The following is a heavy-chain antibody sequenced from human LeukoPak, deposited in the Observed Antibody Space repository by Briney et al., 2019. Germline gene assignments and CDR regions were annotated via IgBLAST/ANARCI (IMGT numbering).Heavy chain of an antibody. J-gene: IGHJ4*02. Sequence: GGSLRLSCAASGFTFSSYGMHWVRQAPGKGLEWVALISYDGSNTYYADSVEGRFTISRDNSKNTLYLQMNSLRAEDTAVYYCARGPHYHDSSGYYSPESLSIDYWGQGTLVTVSS. CDR2: ISYDGSNT. V-gene: IGHV3-30*12. CDR1: GFTFSSYG. CDR3: ARGPHYHDSSGYYSPESLSIDY. D-gene: IGHD3-22*01.